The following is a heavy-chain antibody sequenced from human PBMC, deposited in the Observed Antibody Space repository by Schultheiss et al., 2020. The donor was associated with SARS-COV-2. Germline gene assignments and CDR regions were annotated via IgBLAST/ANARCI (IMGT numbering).Heavy chain of an antibody. CDR3: AREGPRVATIRGNYYYYMDV. V-gene: IGHV1-69*13. CDR2: IIPIFGTA. J-gene: IGHJ6*03. D-gene: IGHD5-12*01. CDR1: GGTFSSYA. Sequence: SVKVSCKASGGTFSSYAISWVRQAPGQGLEWMGGIIPIFGTANYAQKFQGRVTITADESTSTAYMELSSLRSEDTAVYYCAREGPRVATIRGNYYYYMDVWGKGTTVTVSS.